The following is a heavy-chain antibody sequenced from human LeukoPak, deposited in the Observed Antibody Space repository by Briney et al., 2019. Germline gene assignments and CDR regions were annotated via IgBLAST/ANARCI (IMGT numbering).Heavy chain of an antibody. D-gene: IGHD3-10*01. CDR3: ARALGGSPYYYYYGMDV. J-gene: IGHJ6*02. Sequence: SETLPLTCAVSGGSISSGGYSWSWIRQPPGKGLEWIGYIYHSGSTYYNPSLKSRVTISVDRSKNQFSLKLSSVTAADTAVYYCARALGGSPYYYYYGMDVWGQGTTVTVSS. V-gene: IGHV4-30-2*01. CDR2: IYHSGST. CDR1: GGSISSGGYS.